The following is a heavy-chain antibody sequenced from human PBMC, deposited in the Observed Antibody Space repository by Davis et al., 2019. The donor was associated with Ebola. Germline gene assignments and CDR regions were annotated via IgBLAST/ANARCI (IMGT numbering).Heavy chain of an antibody. Sequence: SVKVSCKTSGDTFGEFGYNWVRQAPGQGLEWMGRILPILGATNYAQNFQGRVAITAAKSTYTIYMELTSLRSEDTAVYYCARGILAEGLDSWGQGTLVTVSS. D-gene: IGHD6-13*01. J-gene: IGHJ5*01. CDR1: GDTFGEFG. CDR2: ILPILGAT. V-gene: IGHV1-69*04. CDR3: ARGILAEGLDS.